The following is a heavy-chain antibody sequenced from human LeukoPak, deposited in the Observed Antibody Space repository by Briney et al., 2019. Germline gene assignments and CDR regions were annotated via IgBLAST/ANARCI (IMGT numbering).Heavy chain of an antibody. CDR1: GFTFSSYG. Sequence: GGSLRLSCAASGFTFSSYGMHWVRQAPGKGLEWVAVISYDGSNKYYADSVKGRFTTSRDNSKNTLYLQMNSLRAEDTAVYYCAKDLDILTGYLVDYWGQGTLVTVSS. V-gene: IGHV3-30*18. CDR3: AKDLDILTGYLVDY. D-gene: IGHD3-9*01. J-gene: IGHJ4*02. CDR2: ISYDGSNK.